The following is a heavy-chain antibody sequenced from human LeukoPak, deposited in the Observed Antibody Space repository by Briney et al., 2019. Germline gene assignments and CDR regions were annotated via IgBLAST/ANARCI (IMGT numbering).Heavy chain of an antibody. V-gene: IGHV4-59*08. Sequence: SQSLSLTCTVSGGSISSFYWSWIRQPPAKGREWMGYFYNSGSTNYNPSLKSRVTISVDTSKNQFSLKLTSVTAADTAVYYCARQGGDVAGRPFDYWGQGTLVTVSS. CDR3: ARQGGDVAGRPFDY. CDR2: FYNSGST. D-gene: IGHD1-26*01. CDR1: GGSISSFY. J-gene: IGHJ4*02.